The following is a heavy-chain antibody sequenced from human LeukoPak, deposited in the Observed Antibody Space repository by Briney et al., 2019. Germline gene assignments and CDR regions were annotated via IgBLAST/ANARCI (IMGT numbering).Heavy chain of an antibody. CDR3: AGETYYDFWVGSFDY. J-gene: IGHJ4*02. Sequence: SETLSLTCTVSGGSISSYYWSWIRQPPGKGLEWIGYIYSSGSTNYNPSLKSRVTISVDTSKNQFSLKLSSVTAAGTAVYYCAGETYYDFWVGSFDYWGQGTLVTVSS. V-gene: IGHV4-59*01. CDR2: IYSSGST. D-gene: IGHD3-3*01. CDR1: GGSISSYY.